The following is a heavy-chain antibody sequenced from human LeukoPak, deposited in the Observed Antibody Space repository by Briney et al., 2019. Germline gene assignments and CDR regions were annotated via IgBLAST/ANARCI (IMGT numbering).Heavy chain of an antibody. CDR1: GGSLSSGSYY. CDR3: ARDFRVYASAWYYFDY. J-gene: IGHJ4*02. CDR2: IYTSGSA. V-gene: IGHV4-61*02. Sequence: SETLSLTCTVSGGSLSSGSYYWGWIRQPAGKGLEWIGRIYTSGSADYNPSLKSRITISVDTSKNQFSLKLSSVTAADTAMYYCARDFRVYASAWYYFDYWGQGTLVTVSS. D-gene: IGHD2/OR15-2a*01.